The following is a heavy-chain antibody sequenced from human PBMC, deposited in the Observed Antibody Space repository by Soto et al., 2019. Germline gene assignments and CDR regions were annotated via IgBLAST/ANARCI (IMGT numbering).Heavy chain of an antibody. CDR1: GGTFSSYA. Sequence: QVQLVQSGAEVKKPGSSVKVSCKASGGTFSSYAISWVRQAPGQGLEWMGGIIPIFGTANYAQKFQGRVTITADESTSTAYMELSSLRSEDTAVYYCARDELRLGELSFYGMDVWGQGTTVTVSS. CDR2: IIPIFGTA. CDR3: ARDELRLGELSFYGMDV. V-gene: IGHV1-69*01. J-gene: IGHJ6*02. D-gene: IGHD3-16*01.